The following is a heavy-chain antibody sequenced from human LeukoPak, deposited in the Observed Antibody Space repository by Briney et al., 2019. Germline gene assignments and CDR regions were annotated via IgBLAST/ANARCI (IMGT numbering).Heavy chain of an antibody. Sequence: GGSLRLPCAASGFTFSSYGMHWVRQAPGKGLEWVAVISYDGSNKYYADSVKGRFTISRDNSKNTLYLQMNSLRAEDTAVYYCASRYSYGYSLDYWGQGTLVTVSS. J-gene: IGHJ4*02. CDR1: GFTFSSYG. CDR2: ISYDGSNK. V-gene: IGHV3-30*03. D-gene: IGHD5-18*01. CDR3: ASRYSYGYSLDY.